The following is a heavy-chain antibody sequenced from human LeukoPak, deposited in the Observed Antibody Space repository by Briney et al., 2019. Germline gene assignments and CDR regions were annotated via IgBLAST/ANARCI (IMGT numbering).Heavy chain of an antibody. J-gene: IGHJ6*03. V-gene: IGHV1-69*05. CDR1: GGTFSSYA. CDR3: ARAGDFWSGAVYYYMDV. D-gene: IGHD3-3*01. CDR2: IIPIFGTA. Sequence: SVKVSCKASGGTFSSYAISWVRQAPGQGLEWMGGIIPIFGTANYAQKFQGRVTITTDESTSTAYMELSSLRSEDTAVYYCARAGDFWSGAVYYYMDVWGKGTTVTVSS.